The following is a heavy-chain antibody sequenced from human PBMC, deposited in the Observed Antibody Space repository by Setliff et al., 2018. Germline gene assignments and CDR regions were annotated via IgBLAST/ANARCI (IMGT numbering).Heavy chain of an antibody. V-gene: IGHV1-69*10. J-gene: IGHJ4*02. CDR2: IIPILGIA. D-gene: IGHD3-22*01. CDR3: AREYYDSSGYHGPLDY. CDR1: GGTFSSYA. Sequence: SVKVSCKASGGTFSSYAISWVRQAPGQGLEWMGGIIPILGIANYAQKFQGRVTITTDESTSTAYMELSSLRSEDTAVYYCAREYYDSSGYHGPLDYWGQGTLVTVSS.